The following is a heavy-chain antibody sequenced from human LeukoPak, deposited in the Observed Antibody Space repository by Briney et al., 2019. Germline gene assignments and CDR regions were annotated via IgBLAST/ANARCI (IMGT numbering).Heavy chain of an antibody. J-gene: IGHJ3*02. CDR1: GGSVSSSGYY. CDR3: ASWQVVIAVDAFDI. D-gene: IGHD2-21*01. Sequence: PSETLSLTCTVSGGSVSSSGYYWGWVRQPPGTGLEWIGSIYNSGSTYYNPSLKSRVTISVDTSKNHFSLKLTSVTAADTALYYCASWQVVIAVDAFDIWGQGTMVTVSS. CDR2: IYNSGST. V-gene: IGHV4-39*02.